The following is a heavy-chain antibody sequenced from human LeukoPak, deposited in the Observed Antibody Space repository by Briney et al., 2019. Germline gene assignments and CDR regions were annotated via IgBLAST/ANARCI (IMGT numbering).Heavy chain of an antibody. V-gene: IGHV3-53*01. CDR1: GFTVSSND. CDR2: ICSGGST. D-gene: IGHD3-22*01. CDR3: ARGLRRSGYPYYFDY. J-gene: IGHJ4*02. Sequence: GGSLRLSCAASGFTVSSNDMSWVRQAPGKGLEWVSVICSGGSTYYADSVKGRFTISRDNSKNTLHLQMNSLRAEDTAVYYCARGLRRSGYPYYFDYWGQGTLVTVSS.